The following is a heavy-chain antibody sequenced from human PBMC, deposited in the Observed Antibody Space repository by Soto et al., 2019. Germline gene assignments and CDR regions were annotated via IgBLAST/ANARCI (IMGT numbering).Heavy chain of an antibody. CDR3: ARSSGYYYYGMDV. CDR1: GFTFSSYG. J-gene: IGHJ6*02. CDR2: IWYDGSNK. V-gene: IGHV3-33*01. Sequence: HPGGSLRLSCAASGFTFSSYGMHWVRQAPGKGLEWVAVIWYDGSNKYYADSVKGRFTISGDNSKNTLYLQMNSLRAEDTAVYYCARSSGYYYYGMDVWGQGTTVTVSS. D-gene: IGHD6-6*01.